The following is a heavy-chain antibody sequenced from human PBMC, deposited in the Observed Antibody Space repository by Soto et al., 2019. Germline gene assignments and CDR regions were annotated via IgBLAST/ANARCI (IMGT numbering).Heavy chain of an antibody. CDR2: ISYDGSNK. D-gene: IGHD3-16*01. Sequence: QVQLVESGGGVVQPGRSLRLSCAASGFTFSSYGMHWVRQAPGKGLELVAVISYDGSNKYYADSVKGRFTIARDNSKNTLYLQMNSLRAEDTAVYYCAKDWGQLEYYYYGMDVWGQGTTVTVSS. J-gene: IGHJ6*02. V-gene: IGHV3-30*18. CDR3: AKDWGQLEYYYYGMDV. CDR1: GFTFSSYG.